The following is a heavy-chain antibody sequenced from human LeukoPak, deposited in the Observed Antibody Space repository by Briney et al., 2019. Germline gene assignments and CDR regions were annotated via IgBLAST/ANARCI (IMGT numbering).Heavy chain of an antibody. Sequence: PGGSLRLSCAASGFTFSSNAKSWFRKGPGQGKELASAISVSGGTTFYANPLHDSFTISRVNSLNTLNLRMLSLRADDAALYYYSKGGRGWYASIDYWGQGILVTVSS. D-gene: IGHD6-19*01. CDR2: ISVSGGTT. J-gene: IGHJ4*02. CDR3: SKGGRGWYASIDY. V-gene: IGHV3-23*01. CDR1: GFTFSSNA.